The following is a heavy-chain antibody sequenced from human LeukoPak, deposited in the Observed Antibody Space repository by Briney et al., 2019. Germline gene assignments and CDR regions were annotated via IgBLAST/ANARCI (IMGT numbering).Heavy chain of an antibody. V-gene: IGHV3-30*04. CDR3: ARDTLGEGEDANYAVYYFDY. D-gene: IGHD4/OR15-4a*01. CDR1: GFTSSMYP. CDR2: IAYDGSYK. Sequence: GGSLRLSCAASGFTSSMYPMHWVRQAPGKGLEWVAVIAYDGSYKYYAVSVKGRFTISRDNSKSTLYLLMNSLRADDTAVYYCARDTLGEGEDANYAVYYFDYWGQGTVVTVSS. J-gene: IGHJ4*02.